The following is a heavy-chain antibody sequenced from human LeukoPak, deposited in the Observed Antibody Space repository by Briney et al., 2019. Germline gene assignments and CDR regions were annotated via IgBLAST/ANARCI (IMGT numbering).Heavy chain of an antibody. V-gene: IGHV1-2*02. J-gene: IGHJ4*02. CDR3: ARDRVIAVAGNSHDY. D-gene: IGHD6-19*01. Sequence: ASVKVSCKASGYTFTGYYMHWVRQAPGQGLEWMGWINPNSGGTNYAQKFQGRVTMTRDTSISTAYMELSRLRSDDTAVYYCARDRVIAVAGNSHDYWGQGTLVTVSS. CDR1: GYTFTGYY. CDR2: INPNSGGT.